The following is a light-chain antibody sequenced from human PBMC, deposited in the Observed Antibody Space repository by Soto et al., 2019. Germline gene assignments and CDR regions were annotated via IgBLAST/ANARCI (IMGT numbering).Light chain of an antibody. V-gene: IGKV1-27*01. CDR1: QNISSY. CDR3: QKYDSAPWT. J-gene: IGKJ1*01. CDR2: AAS. Sequence: DIQMTQSPSSLSASVGDRGTITCRASQNISSYLNWYQQKPGKAPKLLIYAASSLQSGVPSRFSGSGSGTDFTLTISSLQPEDVATYYCQKYDSAPWTFGQGTKVDIK.